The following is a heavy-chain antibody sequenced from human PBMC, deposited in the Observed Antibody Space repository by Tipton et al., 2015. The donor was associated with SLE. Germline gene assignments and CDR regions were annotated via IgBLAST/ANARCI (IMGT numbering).Heavy chain of an antibody. CDR3: ARGGDYRAFDI. CDR2: IYYSGST. D-gene: IGHD4-11*01. J-gene: IGHJ3*02. CDR1: GGSFSGYY. V-gene: IGHV4-34*09. Sequence: TLSLTCAVYGGSFSGYYWSWIRQPPGKGLEWIGYIYYSGSTYYNPSLKSRVTISVDTSKNQFSLKLSSVTAADTAVYYCARGGDYRAFDIWGQGTMVTVSS.